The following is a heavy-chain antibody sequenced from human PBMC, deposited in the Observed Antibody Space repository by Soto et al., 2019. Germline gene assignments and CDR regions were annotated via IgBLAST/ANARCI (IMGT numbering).Heavy chain of an antibody. V-gene: IGHV4-34*01. J-gene: IGHJ4*02. Sequence: SETLSLTCAVYGGSFSDYYWSWIRQPPGKGLEWIGEINDSGSTNYNPSLKSRVTISVDTSKNQFSLKLTSVIAADTAVYFCARGRGRIYCTNGVCRNQYYFDHWGQGTLVTVSS. CDR2: INDSGST. D-gene: IGHD2-8*01. CDR3: ARGRGRIYCTNGVCRNQYYFDH. CDR1: GGSFSDYY.